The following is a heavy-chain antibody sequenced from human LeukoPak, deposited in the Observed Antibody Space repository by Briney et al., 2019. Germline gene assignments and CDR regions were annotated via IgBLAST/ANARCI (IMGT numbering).Heavy chain of an antibody. D-gene: IGHD1-26*01. Sequence: PGGSLRLSCAASGFTFSGSAMHWVRQASGKGLEWVGRIRSKANSYATAYAASVKGRFTISRDNSKNTLYLQMNSLRAEDTAVYYCAKIEAVWELAAFDYWGQGTLVTVSS. V-gene: IGHV3-73*01. CDR1: GFTFSGSA. CDR3: AKIEAVWELAAFDY. CDR2: IRSKANSYAT. J-gene: IGHJ4*02.